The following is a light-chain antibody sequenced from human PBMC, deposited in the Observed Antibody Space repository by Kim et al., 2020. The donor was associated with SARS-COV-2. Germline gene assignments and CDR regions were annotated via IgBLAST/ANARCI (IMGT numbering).Light chain of an antibody. CDR1: QSVSSN. CDR2: GAS. Sequence: EILMTQSPATLSVSPGERATLSCRASQSVSSNLAWYQQKPGQAPRLLIYGASTRATGIPGRFSGSGSGTEFTLTIRSLQSVDFAVYYCQQYSHWPLTFGGGTKVVIK. V-gene: IGKV3-15*01. CDR3: QQYSHWPLT. J-gene: IGKJ4*01.